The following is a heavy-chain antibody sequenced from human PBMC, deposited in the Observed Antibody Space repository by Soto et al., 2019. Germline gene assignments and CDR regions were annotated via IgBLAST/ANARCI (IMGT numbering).Heavy chain of an antibody. V-gene: IGHV3-30*18. CDR2: ISYDGSDK. CDR1: GFTFSSYG. Sequence: QVQLVESGGGVVQPGRSLRLSCAASGFTFSSYGMHWVRQAPGKGLEWVALISYDGSDKYYADSVKGRFTISRDNSKSTLYLQMNSLRAEDTGVYYCAKDPRGYEIDYWGQGTLVTVSS. J-gene: IGHJ4*02. D-gene: IGHD5-12*01. CDR3: AKDPRGYEIDY.